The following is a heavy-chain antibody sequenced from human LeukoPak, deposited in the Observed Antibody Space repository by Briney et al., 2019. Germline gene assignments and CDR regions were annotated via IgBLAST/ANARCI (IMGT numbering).Heavy chain of an antibody. CDR1: GFTFSSYA. J-gene: IGHJ4*02. V-gene: IGHV3-23*01. CDR2: ISGSGGST. Sequence: GGSLRLSCAASGFTFSSYAMSWVRQAPGKGLECVSAISGSGGSTYYADSVKGRFTISRDNSKNTLYLQMNSLKTEDTAVYYCTTDRDPRADIVATNFDYWGQGTLVTVSS. D-gene: IGHD5-12*01. CDR3: TTDRDPRADIVATNFDY.